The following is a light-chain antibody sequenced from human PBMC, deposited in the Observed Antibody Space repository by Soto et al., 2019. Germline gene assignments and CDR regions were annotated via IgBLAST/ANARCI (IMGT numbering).Light chain of an antibody. CDR1: QTINNRY. J-gene: IGKJ4*01. CDR3: QQYSSSPLT. Sequence: EIVLTQSPGALSLSPGERATLSCRASQTINNRYLAWYQQKPGLAPRRLIYRASTRAADIPDRFRGSGSGTDFTLTISTLEPEDFAVYYCQQYSSSPLTFGGGTKVDI. V-gene: IGKV3-20*01. CDR2: RAS.